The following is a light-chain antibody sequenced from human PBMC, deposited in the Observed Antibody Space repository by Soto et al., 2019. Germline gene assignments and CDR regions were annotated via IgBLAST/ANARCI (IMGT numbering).Light chain of an antibody. V-gene: IGKV4-1*01. Sequence: DIVMTQSPDSLAVSLGERATINCKSSQSVLSSSNNKNYLAWYQKKPGQPPKLLIYWASMRESGVPDRFSGRGSGTEFTLTIGSLQSEDVAVYYCQQCYATPYTFGQGTKLEIK. CDR3: QQCYATPYT. J-gene: IGKJ2*01. CDR2: WAS. CDR1: QSVLSSSNNKNY.